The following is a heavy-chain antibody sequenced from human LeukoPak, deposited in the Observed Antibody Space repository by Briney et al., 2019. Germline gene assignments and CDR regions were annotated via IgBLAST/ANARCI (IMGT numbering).Heavy chain of an antibody. D-gene: IGHD6-6*01. CDR2: INYSGST. J-gene: IGHJ4*02. Sequence: SETLSLTCTVSGDSIRSSSYYWGWIRQPPGMGLEWIGSINYSGSTSYNPSLKSRVTISVDTSKNQFSLKLSSVTAADTAVYYCARHSGRQYRPARRDYWGQGTLVTVSS. V-gene: IGHV4-39*01. CDR3: ARHSGRQYRPARRDY. CDR1: GDSIRSSSYY.